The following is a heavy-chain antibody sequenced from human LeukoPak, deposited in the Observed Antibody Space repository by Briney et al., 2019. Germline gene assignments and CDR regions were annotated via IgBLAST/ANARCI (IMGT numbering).Heavy chain of an antibody. J-gene: IGHJ4*02. CDR3: ARRGIAAAGTFDY. Sequence: SETLSLTCTVSGGSISSYYWSWIRQPPGKGLEWIGYIYYSGSTNYNPSLKSRVTISVDTSKSQFSLKLGSVTAADTAVYYCARRGIAAAGTFDYWGQGTLVTVSS. D-gene: IGHD6-13*01. CDR1: GGSISSYY. V-gene: IGHV4-59*08. CDR2: IYYSGST.